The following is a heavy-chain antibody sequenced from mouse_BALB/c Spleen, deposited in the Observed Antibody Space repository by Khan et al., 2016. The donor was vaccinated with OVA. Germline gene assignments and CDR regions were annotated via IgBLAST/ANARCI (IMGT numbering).Heavy chain of an antibody. CDR2: IYPGDGDT. CDR1: GFTFTNYW. CDR3: ARFCYYGSRDVMDD. J-gene: IGHJ4*01. V-gene: IGHV1-87*01. Sequence: VQLQESGAELARPGASVKLSCKASGFTFTNYWMQWLKQRPGQGLEWIGSIYPGDGDTRYTQTFKGKATLPADKSSSTACMQLSSLTSEDSAVNYGARFCYYGSRDVMDDRGQGTSVTVSS. D-gene: IGHD1-1*01.